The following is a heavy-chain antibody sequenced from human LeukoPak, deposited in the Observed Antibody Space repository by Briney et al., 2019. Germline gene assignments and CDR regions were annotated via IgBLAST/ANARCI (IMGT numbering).Heavy chain of an antibody. V-gene: IGHV3-23*01. J-gene: IGHJ4*02. CDR2: ISGSGGST. Sequence: GGSLRLSCAASGFTFSSYAMSWVRQAPGKGLEWVSAISGSGGSTYYADSVKGRFAISRDNSKNTLYLQMNSLRAEDTAVYYCAKDLVRQWLRWDFDYWGQGTLVTVSS. CDR3: AKDLVRQWLRWDFDY. CDR1: GFTFSSYA. D-gene: IGHD5-12*01.